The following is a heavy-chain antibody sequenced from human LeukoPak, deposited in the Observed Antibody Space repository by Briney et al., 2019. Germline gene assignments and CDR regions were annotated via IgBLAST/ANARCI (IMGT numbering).Heavy chain of an antibody. V-gene: IGHV4-39*07. D-gene: IGHD3-16*01. J-gene: IGHJ5*02. CDR1: GGSISSSSYY. CDR3: ARVGSNWFDP. Sequence: SETLSLTCTVSGGSISSSSYYWGWIRQPPGKGLEWIGSIYYSGSTNYNPSLKSRVTISVDTSKNQFSLKLSSVTAADTAVYYCARVGSNWFDPWGQGTLVTVSS. CDR2: IYYSGST.